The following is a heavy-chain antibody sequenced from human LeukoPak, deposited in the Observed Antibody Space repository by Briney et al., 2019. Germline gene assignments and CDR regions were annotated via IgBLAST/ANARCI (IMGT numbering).Heavy chain of an antibody. Sequence: GSSVMVSCKASGGTFSSYTISWVRQAPGQGLEWMGRIIPILGIANYAQKFQGRVTITADKSTSTASMELSSLRSEDTAVYYCAADGMYDYWGQGTLVTVSS. CDR3: AADGMYDY. CDR1: GGTFSSYT. V-gene: IGHV1-69*02. CDR2: IIPILGIA. J-gene: IGHJ4*02. D-gene: IGHD1-14*01.